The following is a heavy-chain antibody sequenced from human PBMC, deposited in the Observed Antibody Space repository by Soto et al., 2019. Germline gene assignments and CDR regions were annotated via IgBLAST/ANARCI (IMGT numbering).Heavy chain of an antibody. CDR2: ISTSGSTT. CDR3: ARENCDY. Sequence: GGSLRLSCAASGFTFGSYEMNWVRQAPGKGLEWVSYISTSGSTTYYADSVKGRLTISRDNAKNSLFLQMNSLRAEDTAVYYCARENCDYWGQGTLVTAPQ. D-gene: IGHD1-1*01. J-gene: IGHJ4*02. CDR1: GFTFGSYE. V-gene: IGHV3-48*03.